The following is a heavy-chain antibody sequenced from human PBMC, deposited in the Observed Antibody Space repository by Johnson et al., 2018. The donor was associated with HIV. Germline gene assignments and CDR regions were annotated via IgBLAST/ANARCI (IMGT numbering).Heavy chain of an antibody. V-gene: IGHV3-20*04. Sequence: VQLVESGGGVLRPGGSLRLSCEGFGFMFEDYGLNWVRQAPGKGLEWVSGINWNGGNTGYADSVKGRCTISRDNAKNSLYLQMNSLRVEDTASYYCVRRDSGSLSFDLWGQGTMVTVSS. J-gene: IGHJ3*01. D-gene: IGHD1-26*01. CDR2: INWNGGNT. CDR1: GFMFEDYG. CDR3: VRRDSGSLSFDL.